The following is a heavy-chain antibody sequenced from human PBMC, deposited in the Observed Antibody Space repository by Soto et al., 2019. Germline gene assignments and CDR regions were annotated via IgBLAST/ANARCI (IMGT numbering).Heavy chain of an antibody. CDR3: ARDSDIVVVPAAIHNWFDP. V-gene: IGHV3-21*01. CDR2: ISSSSSYI. J-gene: IGHJ5*02. Sequence: GGSLRLSCAASGFTFSSYSMNWVRQAPGKGLEWVSSISSSSSYIYYADSVKGRFTISRDNAKNSLYLQMNSLRAEDTAVYYCARDSDIVVVPAAIHNWFDPWGQGTLVTVSS. CDR1: GFTFSSYS. D-gene: IGHD2-2*01.